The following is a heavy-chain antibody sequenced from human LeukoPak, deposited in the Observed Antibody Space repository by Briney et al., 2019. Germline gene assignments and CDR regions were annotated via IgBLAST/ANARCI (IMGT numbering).Heavy chain of an antibody. CDR2: ISAYNGNT. J-gene: IGHJ4*02. V-gene: IGHV1-18*01. D-gene: IGHD6-19*01. CDR1: GYTFTSYG. Sequence: ASVKVSCKASGYTFTSYGISWVRQAPGQGLEWMGWISAYNGNTNYAQKLQGRVTMTTDTSTSTAYMELGSLRSDDTAVYYCARDRRLQWLVRGGVDYWGQGTLVTVSS. CDR3: ARDRRLQWLVRGGVDY.